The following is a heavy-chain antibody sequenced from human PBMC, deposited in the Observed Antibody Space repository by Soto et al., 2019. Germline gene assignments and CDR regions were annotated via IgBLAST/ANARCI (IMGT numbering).Heavy chain of an antibody. J-gene: IGHJ4*02. CDR3: ARLACSTTICFTYFDY. CDR1: GGSISGYY. V-gene: IGHV4-59*08. D-gene: IGHD2-2*02. Sequence: QVQRQESGPGLVKTSETLSLTCTVSGGSISGYYWTWIRQPPGKGLEWIGYIHSSGNTNYNPSLPSRVTISVDTSQNQFSLKLSSVTAAGTAVYYCARLACSTTICFTYFDYWGQGALGTVSS. CDR2: IHSSGNT.